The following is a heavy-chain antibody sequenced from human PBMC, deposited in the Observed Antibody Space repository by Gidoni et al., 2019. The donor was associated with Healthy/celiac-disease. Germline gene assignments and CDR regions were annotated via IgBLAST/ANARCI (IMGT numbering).Heavy chain of an antibody. J-gene: IGHJ4*02. V-gene: IGHV4-34*01. Sequence: QVQLQQWGAGLLKPSETLSLTCAVYGGSFSGYYWSWIRQPPGKGLEWIGEINHSGSTNYNPSLKSRVTISVDTSKNQFSLKLSSVTAADTTVYYCARGRYYDSSGYYYPPRSLYFDYWGQGTLVTVSS. D-gene: IGHD3-22*01. CDR3: ARGRYYDSSGYYYPPRSLYFDY. CDR1: GGSFSGYY. CDR2: INHSGST.